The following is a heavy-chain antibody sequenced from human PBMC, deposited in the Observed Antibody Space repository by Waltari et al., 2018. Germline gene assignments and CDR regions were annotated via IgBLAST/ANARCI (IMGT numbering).Heavy chain of an antibody. CDR2: IRAGNGKT. CDR1: GYTFTSYA. J-gene: IGHJ4*02. Sequence: QVQLVQSGAEVKKPGASVKVSCKASGYTFTSYAMHWVRQAPGQRPEWMGWIRAGNGKTKYSQKVQGRVTFTRETSASTAYMELSSLRAEDTAVYYFASPDHGYFWGQGTLVLVSS. CDR3: ASPDHGYF. D-gene: IGHD3-22*01. V-gene: IGHV1-3*01.